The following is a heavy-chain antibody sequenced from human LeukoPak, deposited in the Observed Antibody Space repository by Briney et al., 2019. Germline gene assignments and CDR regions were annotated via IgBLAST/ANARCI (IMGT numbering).Heavy chain of an antibody. CDR1: GYTFTSYY. J-gene: IGHJ4*02. D-gene: IGHD1-1*01. Sequence: GASVKVSCKASGYTFTSYYMHWVRQAPGQGLEWMGIINPSGGSTSYAQKFQGRVTMTRDTSTSTVYMELSSLRFEDTAVYYCASHWGNWNDLHYWGQGTLVTVS. CDR2: INPSGGST. V-gene: IGHV1-46*01. CDR3: ASHWGNWNDLHY.